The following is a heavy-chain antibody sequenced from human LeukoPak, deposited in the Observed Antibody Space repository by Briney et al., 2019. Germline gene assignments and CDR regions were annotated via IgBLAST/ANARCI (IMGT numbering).Heavy chain of an antibody. CDR2: INNDGSGT. Sequence: PGGSLRLSCAASGFAFSNYWMHWVRQAPGKGLVWVSRINNDGSGTTYADAVKGRFTFSRDNAKNTLYLQMNSLRAEDTAVYYCARGYFGPDYWGQGTLVTVSS. J-gene: IGHJ4*02. D-gene: IGHD3-9*01. CDR1: GFAFSNYW. V-gene: IGHV3-74*01. CDR3: ARGYFGPDY.